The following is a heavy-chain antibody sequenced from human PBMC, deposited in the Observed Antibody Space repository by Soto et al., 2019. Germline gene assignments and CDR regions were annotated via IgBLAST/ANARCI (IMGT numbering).Heavy chain of an antibody. J-gene: IGHJ6*02. Sequence: PGESLKISCKGSGYSFTSYWIGWVRQMPGKGLEWMGIIYPGDSDTRYSPSFQGQVTISADKSISTAYLQWSSLKASDTAMYYCARGGYYDILTGYYPPYYYYGMDVWGQGTTVTVS. CDR2: IYPGDSDT. V-gene: IGHV5-51*01. CDR1: GYSFTSYW. CDR3: ARGGYYDILTGYYPPYYYYGMDV. D-gene: IGHD3-9*01.